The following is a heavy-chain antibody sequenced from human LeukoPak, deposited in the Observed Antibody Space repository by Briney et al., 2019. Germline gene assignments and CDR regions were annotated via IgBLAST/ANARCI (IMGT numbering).Heavy chain of an antibody. CDR3: SGGSGYLITS. Sequence: GGSLRLSCAGSGFTFRSYWMNWVRQAPGKGLEWLAIIKQDGTEKHYKGSVEGRFTISRDNAKNSLHLQMNSLRAEDTAVYYCSGGSGYLITSWGQGTLVTVSS. CDR2: IKQDGTEK. V-gene: IGHV3-7*01. J-gene: IGHJ5*02. CDR1: GFTFRSYW. D-gene: IGHD3-16*01.